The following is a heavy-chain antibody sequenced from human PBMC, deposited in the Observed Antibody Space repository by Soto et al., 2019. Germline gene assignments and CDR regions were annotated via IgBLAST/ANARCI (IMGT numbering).Heavy chain of an antibody. J-gene: IGHJ3*02. V-gene: IGHV3-74*01. Sequence: RGGSLRLSCAASGFNLGSYWMHWVRQAPGKGLVWVSRINDYGSTINYAESVEGRFTISRDDAKSEVYLQMNNLRAEDTAVYYCARVNYYDSSGSSLDAFDIWGEGTMVTVS. CDR3: ARVNYYDSSGSSLDAFDI. CDR2: INDYGSTI. D-gene: IGHD3-22*01. CDR1: GFNLGSYW.